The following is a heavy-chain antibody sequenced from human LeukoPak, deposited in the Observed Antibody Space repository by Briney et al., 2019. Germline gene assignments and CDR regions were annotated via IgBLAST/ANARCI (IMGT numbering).Heavy chain of an antibody. V-gene: IGHV3-23*01. CDR3: AKRGSASLPGAIDF. J-gene: IGHJ4*02. CDR2: ITGSGTNT. CDR1: GFTFSSYA. Sequence: GGSLSLSCVTSGFTFSSYAMTWVRQVPGKGLEWVSTITGSGTNTHYADSVKGRFTISRDRSKYTVYLQMDGLRAEDTALYYCAKRGSASLPGAIDFWGQGTLVTVSS. D-gene: IGHD1-26*01.